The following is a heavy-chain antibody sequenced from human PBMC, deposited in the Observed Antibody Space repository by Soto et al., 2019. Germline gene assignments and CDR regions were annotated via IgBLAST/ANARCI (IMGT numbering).Heavy chain of an antibody. CDR2: IDPSDSYT. CDR3: SILVAGSRSMHF. Sequence: PGESLKISCKCSGYSFTSYWISWVRQMPGKGLEWMGRIDPSDSYTNYSPSFQGHVTISADKYISTAYLQWSSLKASDTAMYYCSILVAGSRSMHFSGQGTSVTISS. CDR1: GYSFTSYW. D-gene: IGHD2-15*01. V-gene: IGHV5-10-1*01. J-gene: IGHJ6*02.